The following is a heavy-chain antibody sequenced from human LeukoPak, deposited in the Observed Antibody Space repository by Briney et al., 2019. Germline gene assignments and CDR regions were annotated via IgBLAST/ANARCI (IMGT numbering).Heavy chain of an antibody. D-gene: IGHD3-3*01. CDR2: INAGNGNT. Sequence: GASVKVSCKASGYTFTSYAMHWVRQAPGQRLEWMGWINAGNGNTKYSQKFQGRVTMTEDTSTDTAYMELSSLRSEDTAVYYCATKGTYYDFWSGYYRGGNWFDPWGQGTLVTVSS. V-gene: IGHV1-3*01. J-gene: IGHJ5*02. CDR3: ATKGTYYDFWSGYYRGGNWFDP. CDR1: GYTFTSYA.